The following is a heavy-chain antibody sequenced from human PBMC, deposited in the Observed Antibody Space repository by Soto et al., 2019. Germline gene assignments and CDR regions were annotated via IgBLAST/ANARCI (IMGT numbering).Heavy chain of an antibody. CDR2: IYYSGST. CDR1: GGSISSYY. J-gene: IGHJ6*03. CDR3: AGDRGDIMTVYLYDMDV. V-gene: IGHV4-59*12. D-gene: IGHD3-9*01. Sequence: PSETLSLTCTVSGGSISSYYWSWIRQPPGKGLEWIGYIYYSGSTNYNPSLKSRVTISVDTSKNQFSLKLSSVTAADTAVYYCAGDRGDIMTVYLYDMDVWGKEPTVTAPS.